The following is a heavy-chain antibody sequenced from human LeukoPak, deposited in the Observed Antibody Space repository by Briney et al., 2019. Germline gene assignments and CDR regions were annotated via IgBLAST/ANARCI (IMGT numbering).Heavy chain of an antibody. CDR1: GFTFSSST. J-gene: IGHJ4*02. CDR2: INSRSSSM. Sequence: GGSLRLSCAASGFTFSSSTMNWVRQAPGKGLEWVASINSRSSSMHYADSVKGRFTISRDNAKNSLYLQMNSLTDEDTAVYYCARESGWLIDYWGQGTLVTVSS. D-gene: IGHD6-19*01. CDR3: ARESGWLIDY. V-gene: IGHV3-21*01.